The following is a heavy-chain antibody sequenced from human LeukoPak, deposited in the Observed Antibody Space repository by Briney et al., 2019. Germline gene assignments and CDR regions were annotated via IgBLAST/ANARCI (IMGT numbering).Heavy chain of an antibody. Sequence: GGSLRLSCAVSGFTFSSYEINWVRQAPGNGLEWFSYISSSGSTIYYADSVKGRFTISRDNAKNSLYLQMNSLRAEDTAVYYCARVRYYYDTSGYRYYMDVWGKGTTVTISS. V-gene: IGHV3-48*03. J-gene: IGHJ6*03. D-gene: IGHD3-22*01. CDR2: ISSSGSTI. CDR1: GFTFSSYE. CDR3: ARVRYYYDTSGYRYYMDV.